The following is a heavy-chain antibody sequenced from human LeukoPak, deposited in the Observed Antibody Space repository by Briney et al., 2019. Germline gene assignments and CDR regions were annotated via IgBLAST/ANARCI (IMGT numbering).Heavy chain of an antibody. Sequence: GGPQRLPCAASGYTLRHYRKTWVRHSPGEGREGVADKKQDGDDKNYVDSVKGRFTISRDNAKNSLYLQMDSLRAEDTAVYYCVRARYNYATLYFWGQGTLVTVSS. D-gene: IGHD5-18*01. CDR1: GYTLRHYR. J-gene: IGHJ4*02. CDR3: VRARYNYATLYF. CDR2: KKQDGDDK. V-gene: IGHV3-7*01.